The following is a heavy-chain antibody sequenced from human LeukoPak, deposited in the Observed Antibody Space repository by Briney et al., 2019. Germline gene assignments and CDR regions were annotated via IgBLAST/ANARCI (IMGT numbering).Heavy chain of an antibody. CDR1: GYTLTELS. Sequence: ASVKVSCKVSGYTLTELSMHWVRQAPGKGLEWMGGFDPEDGETIYAQKFQGRVTMTEDTSTSTAYMELRSLRSDDTAVYYCARNGHCSGGSCYYYYGMDVWGQGTTVTVSS. V-gene: IGHV1-24*01. CDR2: FDPEDGET. J-gene: IGHJ6*02. D-gene: IGHD2-15*01. CDR3: ARNGHCSGGSCYYYYGMDV.